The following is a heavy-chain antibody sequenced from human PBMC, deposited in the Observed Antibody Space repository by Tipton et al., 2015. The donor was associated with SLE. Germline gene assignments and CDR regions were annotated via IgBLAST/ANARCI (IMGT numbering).Heavy chain of an antibody. CDR3: AKDSAPYYDILTGYSDFDS. CDR1: GFTFSDYG. J-gene: IGHJ4*02. CDR2: IWYDGTNT. D-gene: IGHD3-9*01. V-gene: IGHV3-33*06. Sequence: SLRLSCAASGFTFSDYGMHWVRQAPGKGLEWVAVIWYDGTNTYYADSVKGRFTISRDTSKNTLYLQMNSLRAEDTAVYSCAKDSAPYYDILTGYSDFDSWGQGTLVTVSS.